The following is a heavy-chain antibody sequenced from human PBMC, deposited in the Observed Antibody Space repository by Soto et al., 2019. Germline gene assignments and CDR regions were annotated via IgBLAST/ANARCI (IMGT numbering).Heavy chain of an antibody. Sequence: GESLKISCKGSGHSFTTYWIGWVRQVPGKGLEWMGIIYPGDSDTRYSPSFQGQVTISADKSISTAYLQWSSLKASDTAVYYCVLWPPYYFDYWGQGTLVTVSS. J-gene: IGHJ4*02. V-gene: IGHV5-51*01. CDR1: GHSFTTYW. D-gene: IGHD3-10*01. CDR2: IYPGDSDT. CDR3: VLWPPYYFDY.